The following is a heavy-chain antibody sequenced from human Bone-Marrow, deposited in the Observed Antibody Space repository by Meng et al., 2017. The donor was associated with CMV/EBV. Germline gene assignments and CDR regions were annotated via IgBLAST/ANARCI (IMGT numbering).Heavy chain of an antibody. D-gene: IGHD5-24*01. CDR3: AKDASRLGDGYNTN. CDR1: GFTFSSYS. Sequence: GESLKISCEASGFTFSSYSMNWVRQAPGKGLEWVSSISSSTTYIFYADSVKGRFTVSRDNAKNSLYLQMNSLRAEDTAVYYCAKDASRLGDGYNTNWGQGTLVTVSS. J-gene: IGHJ4*02. CDR2: ISSSTTYI. V-gene: IGHV3-21*04.